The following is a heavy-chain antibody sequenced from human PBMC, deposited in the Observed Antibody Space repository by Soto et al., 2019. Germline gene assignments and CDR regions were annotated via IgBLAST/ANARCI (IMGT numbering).Heavy chain of an antibody. Sequence: PGGSLRLSCAASGFTFSSYSMNWVRQAPGKGLEWVSSISSSSSYIYYADSVKGRFTISRDNAKNSLYLQMNSLRAEDTAVYYCARDRDITMVRGVSTYYFDYWGQGTLVTVSS. D-gene: IGHD3-10*01. CDR3: ARDRDITMVRGVSTYYFDY. J-gene: IGHJ4*02. V-gene: IGHV3-21*01. CDR1: GFTFSSYS. CDR2: ISSSSSYI.